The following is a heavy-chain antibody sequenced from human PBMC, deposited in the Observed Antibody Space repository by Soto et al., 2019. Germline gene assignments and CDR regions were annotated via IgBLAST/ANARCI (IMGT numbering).Heavy chain of an antibody. V-gene: IGHV1-18*01. CDR3: ARDLDGSGSYYTDY. CDR2: ISPYKGNT. J-gene: IGHJ4*02. Sequence: ASVKVSCKASGYTFTNYGISWVRQAPGQGLEWMGWISPYKGNTYYAQNLQGRVTMTTDTSTYTAYMELRRLRSDDTAVYFCARDLDGSGSYYTDYWGQGTMVTVYS. D-gene: IGHD3-10*01. CDR1: GYTFTNYG.